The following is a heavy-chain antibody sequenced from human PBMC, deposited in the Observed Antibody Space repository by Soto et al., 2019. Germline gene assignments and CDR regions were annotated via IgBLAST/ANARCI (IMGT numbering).Heavy chain of an antibody. CDR3: AHSRSYHWYFDL. J-gene: IGHJ2*01. CDR1: GFSLSSSGVG. CDR2: MYWDDDK. D-gene: IGHD2-21*01. V-gene: IGHV2-5*02. Sequence: QITLKESGPTLVKPTQTLTLTCTFSGFSLSSSGVGVGWIRQPPGKALEWLALMYWDDDKRYSPSLKSRHTITKDTTKSHVGLTMTTMDPVDTATYYCAHSRSYHWYFDLWGRGTLVTVSS.